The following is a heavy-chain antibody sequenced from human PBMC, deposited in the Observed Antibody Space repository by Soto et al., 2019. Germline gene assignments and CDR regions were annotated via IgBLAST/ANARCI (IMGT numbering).Heavy chain of an antibody. CDR1: GYTFTSYG. J-gene: IGHJ3*02. CDR2: ISAYNGNT. D-gene: IGHD6-6*01. V-gene: IGHV1-18*01. CDR3: ARDSRRVMYSSSSSAFDI. Sequence: ASVKVSCKASGYTFTSYGISWVRQAPGQGLEWMGWISAYNGNTNYAQKLQGRVTMTTDTSTSTAYMELRSLRSDDTAVYYCARDSRRVMYSSSSSAFDIWGQETMVTVSS.